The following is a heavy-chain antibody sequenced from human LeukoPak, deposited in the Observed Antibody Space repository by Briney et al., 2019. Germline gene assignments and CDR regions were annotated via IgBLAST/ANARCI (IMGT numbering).Heavy chain of an antibody. V-gene: IGHV3-21*04. J-gene: IGHJ4*02. CDR3: ARERYSGYYGYYFDY. D-gene: IGHD5-12*01. Sequence: GGSLRLSCAASGFTFSDYSMNWVRQTPRKGLEWVSCISGSGSYIYYADSVKGRFTISRDNAKNSLHLQMNSLRAEDTALYYCARERYSGYYGYYFDYWGQGTLVTVSS. CDR1: GFTFSDYS. CDR2: ISGSGSYI.